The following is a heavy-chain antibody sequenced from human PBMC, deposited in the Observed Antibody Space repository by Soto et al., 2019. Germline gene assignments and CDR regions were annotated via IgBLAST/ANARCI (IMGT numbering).Heavy chain of an antibody. D-gene: IGHD3-9*01. J-gene: IGHJ6*02. CDR2: IWYDGSNK. CDR1: GFTFSSYG. CDR3: ARGPPGDYDILTGYYYYYGIDV. Sequence: GGSLRLSCAASGFTFSSYGMHWVRQAPGKGLEWVAVIWYDGSNKYYADSVKGRFTISRDNSKNTLYLQMNSLRAEDTAVYYCARGPPGDYDILTGYYYYYGIDVWGQGTTVTVSS. V-gene: IGHV3-33*01.